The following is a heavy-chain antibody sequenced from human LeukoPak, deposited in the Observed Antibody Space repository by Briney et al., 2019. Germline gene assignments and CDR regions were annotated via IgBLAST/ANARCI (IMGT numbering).Heavy chain of an antibody. CDR1: GGSISSYY. D-gene: IGHD3-22*01. CDR2: SYYSGNT. Sequence: SETLSLTCTVSGGSISSYYWSWIRQPPGKGLDWIGYSYYSGNTNYNPSLKSRVTISVDTSKNQFSLKLSSVTAADTAVYYCARDPQYYYDSSGYLGWYFDLWGRGTLVTVSS. CDR3: ARDPQYYYDSSGYLGWYFDL. V-gene: IGHV4-59*01. J-gene: IGHJ2*01.